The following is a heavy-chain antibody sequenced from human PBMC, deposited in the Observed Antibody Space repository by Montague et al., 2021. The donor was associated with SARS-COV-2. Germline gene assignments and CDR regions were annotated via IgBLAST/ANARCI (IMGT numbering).Heavy chain of an antibody. D-gene: IGHD6-19*01. CDR3: ARVGYSSGWAYRYFDL. J-gene: IGHJ2*01. Sequence: SLRLSCAASGFTFSGYDMHWVRQATGKGLEWVSAIGTAGDTYYPGSVKGRFTISRENAKNSLYLQMNSLRAGDTAVYYCARVGYSSGWAYRYFDLWGRGTLVTVSS. CDR2: IGTAGDT. V-gene: IGHV3-13*01. CDR1: GFTFSGYD.